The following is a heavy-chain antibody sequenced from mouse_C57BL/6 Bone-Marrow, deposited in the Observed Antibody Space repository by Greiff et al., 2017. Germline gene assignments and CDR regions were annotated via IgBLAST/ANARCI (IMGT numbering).Heavy chain of an antibody. V-gene: IGHV5-4*01. Sequence: EVKVVESGGGLVKPGGSLKLSCAASGFTFSSYAMSWVRQTPEKRLEWVATISDGGSYTYYPDNVKGRFTISRDNAKNNLYLQMSHLKSEETAMYYCARDLYYGSIYAMDYWGQGTSVTVSS. CDR3: ARDLYYGSIYAMDY. CDR2: ISDGGSYT. D-gene: IGHD1-1*01. CDR1: GFTFSSYA. J-gene: IGHJ4*01.